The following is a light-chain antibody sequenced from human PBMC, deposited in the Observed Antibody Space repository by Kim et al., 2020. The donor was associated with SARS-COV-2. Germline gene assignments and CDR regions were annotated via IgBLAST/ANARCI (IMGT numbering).Light chain of an antibody. CDR1: QNINSW. CDR2: AVS. V-gene: IGKV1-12*01. J-gene: IGKJ4*01. Sequence: DIQMTQSPSSVSASVGDRVTITCRASQNINSWLAWYQQKPGKTPKLLIYAVSNLESGVPSRFSGSGAGTHFTLIIASLQPEDIATYYCLQTNDFPLTFGGGTKVDIK. CDR3: LQTNDFPLT.